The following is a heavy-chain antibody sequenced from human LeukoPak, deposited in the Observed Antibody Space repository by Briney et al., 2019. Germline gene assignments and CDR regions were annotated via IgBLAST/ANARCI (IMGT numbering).Heavy chain of an antibody. CDR1: GFTFSSYA. CDR3: AKGWDNWNFNWFDP. V-gene: IGHV3-23*01. D-gene: IGHD1-7*01. CDR2: ISGSGGST. J-gene: IGHJ5*02. Sequence: PGRSLRLSCAASGFTFSSYAMHWVRQAPGKGLEWVSAISGSGGSTYYADSVEGRFTISRDNAKNTLYLQMNSLRAEDTAVYYCAKGWDNWNFNWFDPWGQGTLVTVSS.